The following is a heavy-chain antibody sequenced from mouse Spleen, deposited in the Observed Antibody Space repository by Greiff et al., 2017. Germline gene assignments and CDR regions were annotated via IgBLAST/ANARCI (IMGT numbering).Heavy chain of an antibody. CDR1: GYTFTSYW. D-gene: IGHD1-1*01. J-gene: IGHJ3*01. CDR3: ARSGYGSSPFAY. CDR2: IYPGSGST. Sequence: QVQLQQPGAELVKPGASVKMSCKASGYTFTSYWITWVKQRPGQGLEWIGDIYPGSGSTNYNEKFKSKATLTVDTSSSTAYMQLSSQTSEDSAVYYCARSGYGSSPFAYWGQGTLVTVSA. V-gene: IGHV1-55*01.